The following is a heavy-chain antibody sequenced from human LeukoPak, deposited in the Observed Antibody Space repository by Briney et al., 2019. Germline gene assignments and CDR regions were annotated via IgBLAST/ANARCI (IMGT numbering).Heavy chain of an antibody. CDR1: GFTFSSYS. CDR2: ISSSSSTI. J-gene: IGHJ4*02. Sequence: GGSLRLSCAAPGFTFSSYSMNWVRQAPGKGLEWVSYISSSSSTIYYADSVKGRFTISRDNAKNSLYPQMNSLRDEDTAVYYCARDSSGSYDYWGQGTLVTVSS. CDR3: ARDSSGSYDY. D-gene: IGHD1-26*01. V-gene: IGHV3-48*02.